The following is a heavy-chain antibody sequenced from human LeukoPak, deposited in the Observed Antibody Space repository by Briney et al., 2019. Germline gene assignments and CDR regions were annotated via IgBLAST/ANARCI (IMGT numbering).Heavy chain of an antibody. CDR1: GFTFSSYW. J-gene: IGHJ4*02. V-gene: IGHV3-7*01. D-gene: IGHD3-22*01. CDR3: ARDIGRYYYDSSGYSY. CDR2: IKQDGSEK. Sequence: GGSLRLSCAVSGFTFSSYWMSWVRQAPGKGLEWVANIKQDGSEKYYVDSVKGRFTISRDNAKNSLYLQMNSLRAEDTAVYYCARDIGRYYYDSSGYSYWGQGTLVAVSS.